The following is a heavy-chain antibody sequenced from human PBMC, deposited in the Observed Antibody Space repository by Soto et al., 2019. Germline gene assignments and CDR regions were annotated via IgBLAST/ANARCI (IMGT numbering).Heavy chain of an antibody. D-gene: IGHD6-13*01. V-gene: IGHV1-2*02. CDR3: AREKYSSSWEYYFDY. CDR1: GYTFTGYY. Sequence: ASVNVSFKSSGYTFTGYYMHWVRQAPGQGLEWMGWINPNSGGTNYAQKFQGRVTMTRDTSISTAYMEVSRLRSDDTAVYYCAREKYSSSWEYYFDYWGQGTLVTVSS. J-gene: IGHJ4*02. CDR2: INPNSGGT.